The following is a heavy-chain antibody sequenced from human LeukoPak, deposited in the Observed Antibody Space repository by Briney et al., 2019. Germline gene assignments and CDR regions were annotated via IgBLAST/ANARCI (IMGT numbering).Heavy chain of an antibody. V-gene: IGHV1-69*05. CDR1: GGTFSSYA. Sequence: SVKVSCKASGGTFSSYAISWVRQAPGQGLEWMGGIIPIFGTANYAQKFQGRVTITTDESTSTAYMELSSLRSDDTAVYYCASFPGQAMDFDYWGQGTLVTVSS. J-gene: IGHJ4*02. CDR3: ASFPGQAMDFDY. CDR2: IIPIFGTA.